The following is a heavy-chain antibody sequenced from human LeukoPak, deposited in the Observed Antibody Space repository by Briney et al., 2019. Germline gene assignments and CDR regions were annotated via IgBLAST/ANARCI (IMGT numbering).Heavy chain of an antibody. CDR1: GYSFSSYW. CDR2: IYPGDSDT. J-gene: IGHJ3*02. D-gene: IGHD4/OR15-4a*01. CDR3: ARRSDYGIDAFDI. V-gene: IGHV5-51*01. Sequence: GASLQISCKGSGYSFSSYWIGSVRQLPGKGLEWMGIIYPGDSDTRYSPSFQGQVTISADKSISTAYLQWSSLKASDTAMYYCARRSDYGIDAFDIWGQGTMVTVSS.